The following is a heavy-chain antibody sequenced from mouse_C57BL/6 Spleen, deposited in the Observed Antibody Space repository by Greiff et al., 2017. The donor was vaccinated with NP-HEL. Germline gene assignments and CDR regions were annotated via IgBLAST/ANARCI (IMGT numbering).Heavy chain of an antibody. J-gene: IGHJ2*01. CDR2: IDPSDSYT. V-gene: IGHV1-50*01. CDR1: GYTFTSYW. Sequence: VQLQQPGAELVKPGASVKLSCKASGYTFTSYWMQWVKQRPGQGLEWIGEIDPSDSYTNYNQKFKGKATLTVDTSSSPAYMQLSSLTSEDSAVYYCARRHYGYGGYWGQGTTLTVSS. CDR3: ARRHYGYGGY. D-gene: IGHD2-2*01.